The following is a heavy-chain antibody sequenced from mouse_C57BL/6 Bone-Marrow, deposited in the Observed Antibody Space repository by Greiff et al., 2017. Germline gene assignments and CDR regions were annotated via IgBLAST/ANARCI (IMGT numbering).Heavy chain of an antibody. D-gene: IGHD1-1*01. CDR1: GYTFTDYY. CDR2: IGPGSGST. Sequence: QVQLKESGAELVKPGASVKISCKASGYTFTDYYINWVKQRPGQGLEWIGKIGPGSGSTYYNEKCKGKATLTADKSSSTAYMQLSSLTSEDSAVYFCAREENLNELYGSSYGYFDVWGTGTTGTVSS. CDR3: AREENLNELYGSSYGYFDV. J-gene: IGHJ1*03. V-gene: IGHV1-77*01.